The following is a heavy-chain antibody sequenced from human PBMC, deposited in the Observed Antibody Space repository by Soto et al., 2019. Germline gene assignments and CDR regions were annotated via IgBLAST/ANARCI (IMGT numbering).Heavy chain of an antibody. D-gene: IGHD3-10*01. Sequence: PGGSLRLSCAASGFTFSDYYMSWIRQAPGKGLEWVSYISSSSSYTNYADSVKGRFTISRDNAKNSLYLQMNSLRAEDTAVYYCAREAAGPPGRGSGLYWGQGTLVTVSS. CDR1: GFTFSDYY. J-gene: IGHJ4*02. V-gene: IGHV3-11*06. CDR3: AREAAGPPGRGSGLY. CDR2: ISSSSSYT.